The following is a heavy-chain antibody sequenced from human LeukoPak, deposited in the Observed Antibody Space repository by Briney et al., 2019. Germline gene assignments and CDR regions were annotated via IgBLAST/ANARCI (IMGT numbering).Heavy chain of an antibody. J-gene: IGHJ4*02. CDR3: ARAPPTTVTPHPLDY. CDR2: IIPILGIA. Sequence: GASVKVSCKASGGTFSSYAISWVRQAPGQGLEWMGRIIPILGIANYAQKFQGRVTITADKSTSTAYMELSSLRSEDTAVYYCARAPPTTVTPHPLDYWGQGTLVTVSS. V-gene: IGHV1-69*04. CDR1: GGTFSSYA. D-gene: IGHD4-17*01.